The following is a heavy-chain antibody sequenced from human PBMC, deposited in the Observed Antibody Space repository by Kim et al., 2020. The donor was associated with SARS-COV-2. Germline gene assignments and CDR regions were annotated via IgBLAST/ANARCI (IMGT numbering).Heavy chain of an antibody. D-gene: IGHD3-10*01. V-gene: IGHV3-33*01. CDR1: GFTFSSYG. J-gene: IGHJ6*02. Sequence: GGSLRLSCAASGFTFSSYGMHWVRQAPGKGLEWVAVIWYDGSNKYYADSVKGRFTISRDNSKNTLYLQMNSLRAEDTAVYYCARDSVWFGGLDLGYYGMDVWGQGTTVTVSS. CDR2: IWYDGSNK. CDR3: ARDSVWFGGLDLGYYGMDV.